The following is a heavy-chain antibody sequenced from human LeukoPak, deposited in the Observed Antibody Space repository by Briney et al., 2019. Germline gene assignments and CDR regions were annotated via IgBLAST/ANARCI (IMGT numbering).Heavy chain of an antibody. V-gene: IGHV4-34*01. D-gene: IGHD3-10*01. CDR2: INHSGSA. J-gene: IGHJ6*03. Sequence: SETLSLTCAVYDGSFSGYYCSWIRQPPGKGLEWIGEINHSGSANYNPSLKSRVTISVDTSKNQFSLKLSSVTAADTAMYYCARAPMVRGVIHYYYYYMDVWGKGTTVTISS. CDR1: DGSFSGYY. CDR3: ARAPMVRGVIHYYYYYMDV.